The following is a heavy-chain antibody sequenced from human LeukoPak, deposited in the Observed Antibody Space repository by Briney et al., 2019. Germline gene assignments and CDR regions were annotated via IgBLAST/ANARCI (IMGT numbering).Heavy chain of an antibody. CDR3: ARDSYGGVWSLGY. J-gene: IGHJ4*02. V-gene: IGHV1-2*02. CDR2: VDPNNGGT. D-gene: IGHD2-8*02. Sequence: ASVKVSCKASGYTFTGYYTHWVRQAPGQGLEWMGWVDPNNGGTNYAQNFQGRVTMTRDTSISAAYMELSGLRSDDTAVYYCARDSYGGVWSLGYWGQGTLVTVSS. CDR1: GYTFTGYY.